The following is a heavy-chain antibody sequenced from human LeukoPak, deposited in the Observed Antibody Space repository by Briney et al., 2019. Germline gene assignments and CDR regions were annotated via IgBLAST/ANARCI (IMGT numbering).Heavy chain of an antibody. CDR1: GFTFSSYW. V-gene: IGHV3-7*01. CDR3: ARDRRSGSWYPILGY. CDR2: IKHDGSEQ. D-gene: IGHD6-13*01. J-gene: IGHJ4*02. Sequence: PGGSLRLSWEASGFTFSSYWIDWVRQAPGKGLEWVANIKHDGSEQYYVDSVKGRFTISRDNAKNTLYLQMNSLRAADTAVYYCARDRRSGSWYPILGYWGQGTLVTVSS.